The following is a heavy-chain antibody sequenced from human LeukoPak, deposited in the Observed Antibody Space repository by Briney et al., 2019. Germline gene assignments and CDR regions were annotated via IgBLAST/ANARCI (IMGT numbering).Heavy chain of an antibody. D-gene: IGHD2-15*01. V-gene: IGHV3-23*01. CDR3: AKGGRYCSGGSCYSPHYYGMDV. CDR2: ISGSGGST. J-gene: IGHJ6*02. CDR1: GFTFSSYA. Sequence: GGSLRLSCAASGFTFSSYAMSWVRQAPGKGLEWVSAISGSGGSTYYADSVKGRFTISGDNSKNTLYLQMNSLRAEDTAVYYCAKGGRYCSGGSCYSPHYYGMDVWGQGTTVTVSS.